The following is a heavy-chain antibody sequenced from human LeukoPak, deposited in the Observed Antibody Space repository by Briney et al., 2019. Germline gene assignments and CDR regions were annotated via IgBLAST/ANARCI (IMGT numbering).Heavy chain of an antibody. J-gene: IGHJ5*02. V-gene: IGHV4-34*01. CDR2: INHSGST. CDR3: ARSTYGSGSYLSP. CDR1: GGSFSGYY. Sequence: KASETLSLTCAVYGGSFSGYYWSWIRQPPGKGLEWIGEINHSGSTNYNPSLKSRVTISVDTSKNQSSLKLSSVTAADTAVYYCARSTYGSGSYLSPWGQGTLFTVSS. D-gene: IGHD3-10*01.